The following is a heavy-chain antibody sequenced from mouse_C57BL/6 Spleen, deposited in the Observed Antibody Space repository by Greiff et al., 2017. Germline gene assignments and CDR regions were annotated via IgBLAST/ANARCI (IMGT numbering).Heavy chain of an antibody. CDR1: GYTFTSYW. CDR3: ARRGLRDSYFDV. V-gene: IGHV1-52*01. J-gene: IGHJ1*03. D-gene: IGHD2-4*01. Sequence: VQLQQPGAELVRPGSSVKLSCKASGYTFTSYWMHWVKQRPIQGLEWIGNIDPSDSDTHYNQKFKDKATLTVDKSSSTAYMQLSSLTSEDSAVYYCARRGLRDSYFDVWGTGTTVTVSA. CDR2: IDPSDSDT.